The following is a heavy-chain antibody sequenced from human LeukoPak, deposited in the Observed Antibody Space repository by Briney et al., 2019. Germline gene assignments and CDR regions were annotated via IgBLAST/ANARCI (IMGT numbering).Heavy chain of an antibody. CDR2: ISWNGGNV. CDR1: GFTFDDYA. V-gene: IGHV3-9*01. CDR3: AKARYCSGGACYFDS. Sequence: GGSLRLSCAASGFTFDDYAMDWVRQAPGKGLEWVSSISWNGGNVGYANSVEGRFTISRDNAKNSLYLQMNSLRSEDTAFYYCAKARYCSGGACYFDSWGQGTLVTVSS. D-gene: IGHD2-15*01. J-gene: IGHJ5*01.